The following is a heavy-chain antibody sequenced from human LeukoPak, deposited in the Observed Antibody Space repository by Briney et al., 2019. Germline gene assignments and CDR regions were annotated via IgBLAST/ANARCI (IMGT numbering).Heavy chain of an antibody. CDR1: GFTFSSYA. CDR3: AVTRGSSWYFDY. V-gene: IGHV3-23*01. CDR2: IGAGGTFT. Sequence: PGGSLRLSCTASGFTFSSYAMNWVRQAPGKGLEWVSGIGAGGTFTYYADSVKGRFTLSRDNSKNTLYLQMNSLRAEDTAVYYCAVTRGSSWYFDYWGQGTLVTVSS. D-gene: IGHD6-13*01. J-gene: IGHJ4*02.